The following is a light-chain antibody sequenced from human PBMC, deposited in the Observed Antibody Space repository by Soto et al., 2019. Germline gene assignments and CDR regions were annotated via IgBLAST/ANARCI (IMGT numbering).Light chain of an antibody. V-gene: IGLV2-14*01. J-gene: IGLJ1*01. CDR3: SSYTSSSTSYV. CDR2: DVS. CDR1: SSDVGGYNY. Sequence: QSALTQPASVSGSPGQSITFSCTGPSSDVGGYNYVSWYQQHPGKAPKLMIYDVSNRPSGVSNRFSGSKSGNTASLTISGLQAEDEADYYCSSYTSSSTSYVFGTGTRSPS.